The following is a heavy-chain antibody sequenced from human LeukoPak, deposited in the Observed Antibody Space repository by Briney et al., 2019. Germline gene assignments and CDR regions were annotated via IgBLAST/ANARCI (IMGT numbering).Heavy chain of an antibody. Sequence: GGSLRLSRAAPGFTFSDYYMTWIRHAPGKGLEWLSYISSTSSYTNYADSVKGRFTISRDNAKNSLYLQMNSLRAEDTAVYYCVRREGIWGQGTLVTVSS. J-gene: IGHJ3*02. CDR1: GFTFSDYY. V-gene: IGHV3-11*06. CDR3: VRREGI. CDR2: ISSTSSYT.